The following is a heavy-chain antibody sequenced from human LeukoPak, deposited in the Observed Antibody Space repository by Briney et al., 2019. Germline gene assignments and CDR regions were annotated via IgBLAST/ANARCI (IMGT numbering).Heavy chain of an antibody. V-gene: IGHV3-74*01. Sequence: GGSLRLSCTASGFSFSGHWMHWARQLPGKGLVWVSRISPTGSTTSYADSVKGRFTVSRDNAKNSLYLQMNSLRAEDTAVYYCARDPGTGWVWVRPDAFDIWGQGTMVTVSS. CDR3: ARDPGTGWVWVRPDAFDI. CDR2: ISPTGSTT. CDR1: GFSFSGHW. D-gene: IGHD2-2*01. J-gene: IGHJ3*02.